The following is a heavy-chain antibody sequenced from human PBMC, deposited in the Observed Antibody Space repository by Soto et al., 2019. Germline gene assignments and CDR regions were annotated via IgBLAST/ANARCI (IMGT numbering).Heavy chain of an antibody. J-gene: IGHJ3*02. D-gene: IGHD1-26*01. Sequence: SVKVSCKASGGTFSSYAISWVRQAPGQGLEWMGGIIPIFGTANYAQKFQGRVTITADESTSTAYMELSSLRSEDTAVYYCAGGEEYSGSYFPYAFDIWGQGTMVTVSS. CDR2: IIPIFGTA. CDR1: GGTFSSYA. CDR3: AGGEEYSGSYFPYAFDI. V-gene: IGHV1-69*13.